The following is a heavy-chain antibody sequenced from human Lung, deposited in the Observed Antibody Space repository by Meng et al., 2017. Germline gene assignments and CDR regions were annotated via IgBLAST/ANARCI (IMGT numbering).Heavy chain of an antibody. CDR1: GSSLSTSGVG. Sequence: QITLKESGPTLVKPTQTPTVTCPFSGSSLSTSGVGVGWIRQPPGKALEWLALIYWDDDKRSSPSLKRRLTITKDTSKYQVVLTMTNMDPVDTATYYCAHIVLYDSYDYWGQGTLVTVSS. V-gene: IGHV2-5*02. CDR3: AHIVLYDSYDY. J-gene: IGHJ4*02. CDR2: IYWDDDK. D-gene: IGHD3-22*01.